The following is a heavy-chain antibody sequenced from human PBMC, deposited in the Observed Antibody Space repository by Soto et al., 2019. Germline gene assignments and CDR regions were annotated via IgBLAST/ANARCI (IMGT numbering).Heavy chain of an antibody. CDR3: ARVQGFYGMDV. J-gene: IGHJ6*02. CDR2: IYHSGST. V-gene: IGHV4-30-2*01. Sequence: SETLSLTCAVSGGSISSGGYSWSWIRQPPGKGLEWIGYIYHSGSTYYNPSLKSRVTISVDRSKNQFSLKLSSVTAADTAVYYCARVQGFYGMDVWGQGTTVTVSS. D-gene: IGHD4-4*01. CDR1: GGSISSGGYS.